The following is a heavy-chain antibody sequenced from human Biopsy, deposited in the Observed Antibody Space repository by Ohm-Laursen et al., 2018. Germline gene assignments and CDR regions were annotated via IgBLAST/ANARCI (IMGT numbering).Heavy chain of an antibody. CDR3: ARADPPLFYYGSGSSNWFDP. J-gene: IGHJ5*02. CDR1: GYTFTSYE. D-gene: IGHD3-10*01. V-gene: IGHV1-8*01. CDR2: MNPDSGNT. Sequence: ASVKVSCKTSGYTFTSYEINWVRQATGQGLEWMGRMNPDSGNTGYAQNFQGRVTMTRNTSISTAYMELSSLRSEDTALYFCARADPPLFYYGSGSSNWFDPWGQGTLVTVSS.